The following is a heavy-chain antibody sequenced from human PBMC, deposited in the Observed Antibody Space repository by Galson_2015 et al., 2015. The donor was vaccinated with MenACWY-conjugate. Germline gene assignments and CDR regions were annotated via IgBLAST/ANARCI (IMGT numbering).Heavy chain of an antibody. V-gene: IGHV5-51*01. CDR2: IYPGDGDS. J-gene: IGHJ4*02. D-gene: IGHD2-21*02. Sequence: QSGAEVKKPGESLEISCRVSGDSFNTYWIGWVRQKPGKGLEWMGIIYPGDGDSRYSPSFQGQVTLSVDKSITTAYLQWSSLKASDTAMYVCARHKYHTAWSSSDHWGQGTLVTVSS. CDR3: ARHKYHTAWSSSDH. CDR1: GDSFNTYW.